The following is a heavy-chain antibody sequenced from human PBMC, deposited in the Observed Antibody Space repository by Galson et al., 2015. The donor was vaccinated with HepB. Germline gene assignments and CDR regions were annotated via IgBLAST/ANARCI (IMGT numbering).Heavy chain of an antibody. CDR3: ARLGWHTGSDVEY. D-gene: IGHD2-21*02. CDR2: ISSSSTTI. CDR1: GFTFSSYS. V-gene: IGHV3-48*01. Sequence: SLRLSCAASGFTFSSYSMNWVRQAPGKGLEWVSYISSSSTTIYYADSVKGRFTISRDNAKNSLYLQMNSLRAEDTAVYYCARLGWHTGSDVEYWGQGTLVTVSS. J-gene: IGHJ4*02.